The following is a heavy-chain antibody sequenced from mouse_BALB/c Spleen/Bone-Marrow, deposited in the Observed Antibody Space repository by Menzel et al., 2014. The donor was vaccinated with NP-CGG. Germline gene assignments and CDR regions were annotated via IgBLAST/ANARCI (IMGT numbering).Heavy chain of an antibody. CDR2: IYPGDGST. CDR1: GYTFTSYY. V-gene: IGHV1S56*01. CDR3: ARGGGMDY. J-gene: IGHJ4*01. Sequence: QVQLQQSGPELVKPGASVKMSCKASGYTFTSYYIHWAKRRPGQGLEWIGWIYPGDGSTKYNEKFKGKTTLTADESSSTAYMLLSSLTSEDSAIYFCARGGGMDYWGQGTSVTVSS.